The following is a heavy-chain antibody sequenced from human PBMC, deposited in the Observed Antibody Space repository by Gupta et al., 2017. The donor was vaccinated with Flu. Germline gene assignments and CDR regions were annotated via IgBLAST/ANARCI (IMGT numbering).Heavy chain of an antibody. V-gene: IGHV3-48*01. J-gene: IGHJ4*02. CDR3: ARRENSYGFGY. D-gene: IGHD5-18*01. Sequence: VRQAPGKGLEWVSYISSTSNTIYYADSVKGRFTISRDNAKNSLYLQMNSLRAEDTAVYYCARRENSYGFGYWGQGTLVTVSS. CDR2: ISSTSNTI.